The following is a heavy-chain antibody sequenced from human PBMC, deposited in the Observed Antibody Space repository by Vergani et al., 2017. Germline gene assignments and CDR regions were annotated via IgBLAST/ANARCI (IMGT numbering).Heavy chain of an antibody. Sequence: EVQLLESGGGLVQPGGSLRLSCAASGFTFSSYAMSWVRQAPGKGLEWVSAISGSGGSTYYADSVKGRFTISRDNSKNTLYLQMNRLRAEDTAVYYWAKGEDIVVVVAATQGGLDYWGQGTLVTVSS. J-gene: IGHJ4*02. V-gene: IGHV3-23*01. CDR1: GFTFSSYA. D-gene: IGHD2-15*01. CDR2: ISGSGGST. CDR3: AKGEDIVVVVAATQGGLDY.